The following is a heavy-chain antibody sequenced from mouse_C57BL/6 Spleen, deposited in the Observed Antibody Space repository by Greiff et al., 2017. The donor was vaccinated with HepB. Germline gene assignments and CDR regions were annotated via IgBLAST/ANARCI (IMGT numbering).Heavy chain of an antibody. CDR2: INPSNGGT. CDR1: GYIFTSYW. J-gene: IGHJ4*01. Sequence: QVQLQQPGTELVKPGASVKLSCKASGYIFTSYWMHWVKQRPGQGLEWIGNINPSNGGTNYNEKFKSKATLTVDKSSSTAYMQLSSLTSEDSAVYYCARSGIYDGYLDYAMDYWGQGTSVTVSS. V-gene: IGHV1-53*01. D-gene: IGHD2-3*01. CDR3: ARSGIYDGYLDYAMDY.